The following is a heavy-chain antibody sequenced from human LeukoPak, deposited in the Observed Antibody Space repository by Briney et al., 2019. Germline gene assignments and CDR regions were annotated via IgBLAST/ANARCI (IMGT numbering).Heavy chain of an antibody. Sequence: SETLSLTCTVSGGSISSGSYYWSWIRQPAGKGLEWIGRIYTSGSTNYNPSLKSRVTISVDTSKNQFSLKLSSVTAADTAVYYCASSGGYWGQGTLVTVSS. CDR1: GGSISSGSYY. D-gene: IGHD3-10*01. CDR3: ASSGGY. V-gene: IGHV4-61*02. J-gene: IGHJ4*02. CDR2: IYTSGST.